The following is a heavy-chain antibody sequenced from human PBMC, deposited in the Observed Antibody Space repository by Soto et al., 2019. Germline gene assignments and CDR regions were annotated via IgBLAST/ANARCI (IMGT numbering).Heavy chain of an antibody. CDR1: GFTVSDYY. CDR2: ISSSSSYT. J-gene: IGHJ4*02. Sequence: GGSLRLSCAASGFTVSDYYMSWIRQAPGKGLEWVSYISSSSSYTNYADSVKGRFTISRDNAKNSLYLQMNSLRAEDTAVYYCARDTPIHYYDSSGYYAFDYWGQGTLVTVSS. CDR3: ARDTPIHYYDSSGYYAFDY. D-gene: IGHD3-22*01. V-gene: IGHV3-11*06.